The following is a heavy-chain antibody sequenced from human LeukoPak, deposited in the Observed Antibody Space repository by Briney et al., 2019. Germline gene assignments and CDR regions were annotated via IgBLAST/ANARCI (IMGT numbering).Heavy chain of an antibody. CDR1: GGSISSGSYY. CDR2: IYTSGST. V-gene: IGHV4-61*02. CDR3: ARGYNDFWSGYYSDY. D-gene: IGHD3-3*01. J-gene: IGHJ4*02. Sequence: SQTLSLTCTVSGGSISSGSYYRSWIRQPAGKGLEWIGRIYTSGSTNYNPSLKSRVTISVDTSKNQFSLKLSSVTAADTAVYYCARGYNDFWSGYYSDYWGQGTLVTVSS.